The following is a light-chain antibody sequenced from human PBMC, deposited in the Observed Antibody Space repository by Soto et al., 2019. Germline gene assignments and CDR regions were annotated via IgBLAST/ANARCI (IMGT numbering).Light chain of an antibody. CDR3: SSYAGSRTYVV. CDR1: SSDIGSYNL. V-gene: IGLV2-23*01. Sequence: QAASVSGSPGQSITISCTGSSSDIGSYNLVSWYQKEPGKAPKLVIYEAYKRPSGVSARFSGSKSGNTASLTISGLQAEDEADYYCSSYAGSRTYVVFGGGTKLTVL. J-gene: IGLJ2*01. CDR2: EAY.